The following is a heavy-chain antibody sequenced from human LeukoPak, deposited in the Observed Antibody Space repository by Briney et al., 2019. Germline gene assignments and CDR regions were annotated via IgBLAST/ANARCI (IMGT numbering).Heavy chain of an antibody. D-gene: IGHD3-16*02. CDR2: INPNSGGT. V-gene: IGHV1-2*06. Sequence: GSVKVSCKASGSTFTGYYMHWERQAPGQGLEWMGRINPNSGGTNYAQQFQGRVTMTRDTSISTAYMELSRLRSDDTAVYYCARDGGGITFGGVIVRPDYWGQGTLVTVSS. J-gene: IGHJ4*02. CDR3: ARDGGGITFGGVIVRPDY. CDR1: GSTFTGYY.